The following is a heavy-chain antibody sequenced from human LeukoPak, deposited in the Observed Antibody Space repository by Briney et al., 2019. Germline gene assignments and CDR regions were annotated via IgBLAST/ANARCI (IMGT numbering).Heavy chain of an antibody. CDR2: IYYSGST. CDR1: GGSISSYY. V-gene: IGHV4-59*01. CDR3: ARVTPNILTGYSNWFDP. D-gene: IGHD3-9*01. J-gene: IGHJ5*02. Sequence: SETLSLTCNVSGGSISSYYWSWIRQPPGKGLEWIGYIYYSGSTNYNPSLKSRVTISVDTSKNQFSLKLSSVTAADTAVYYCARVTPNILTGYSNWFDPWGQGTLVTVSS.